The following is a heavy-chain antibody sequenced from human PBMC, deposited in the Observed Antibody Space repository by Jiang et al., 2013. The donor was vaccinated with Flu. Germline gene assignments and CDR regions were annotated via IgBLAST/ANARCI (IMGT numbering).Heavy chain of an antibody. CDR3: AKAGKTGGYYYMDV. V-gene: IGHV3-23*01. CDR2: ISGSGGST. J-gene: IGHJ6*03. Sequence: ASGLTFSSYAMSWVRQAPGKGLEWVSAISGSGGSTYYADSVKGRFTISRDNSKNTLYLQMNSLRAEDTAVYYCAKAGKTGGYYYMDVWGKGTTVTVSS. CDR1: GLTFSSYA.